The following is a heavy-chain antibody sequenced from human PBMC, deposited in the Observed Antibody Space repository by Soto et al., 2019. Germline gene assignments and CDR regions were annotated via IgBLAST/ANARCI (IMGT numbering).Heavy chain of an antibody. CDR1: GYTFTNYG. CDR3: VRDEIAGAGAFDY. J-gene: IGHJ4*02. V-gene: IGHV1-18*01. D-gene: IGHD6-13*01. CDR2: ISGYNGNT. Sequence: QVRLVQSGPEVKKPGASVKVSCRASGYTFTNYGISWVRQAPGQGLEWMAWISGYNGNTNYAQRLQGSVTLTTDTSTSTAYMELRSLTSDDTAMYYCVRDEIAGAGAFDYWGQGVLVTVSS.